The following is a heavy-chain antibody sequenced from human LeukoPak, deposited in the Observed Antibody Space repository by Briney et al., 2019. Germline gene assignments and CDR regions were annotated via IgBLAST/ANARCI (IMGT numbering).Heavy chain of an antibody. CDR2: INHSGST. CDR1: GGSFSGYY. D-gene: IGHD3-22*01. J-gene: IGHJ3*02. CDR3: LHSSGYYYVAFDI. V-gene: IGHV4-34*01. Sequence: SETLSLTCAVYGGSFSGYYWSWIRQPPGKGLEWIGEINHSGSTNYNPSLKSRATISVDTSKNQFSLKLSSVTAADTAVYYCLHSSGYYYVAFDIWGQGTMVTVSS.